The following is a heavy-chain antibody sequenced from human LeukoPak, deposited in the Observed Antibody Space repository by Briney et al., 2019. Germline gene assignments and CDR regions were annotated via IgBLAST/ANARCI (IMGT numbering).Heavy chain of an antibody. D-gene: IGHD3-22*01. CDR3: ARGRIVMYYDSSGYRLAFDI. CDR1: GYTFTSYD. CDR2: MNPNSGNT. J-gene: IGHJ3*02. V-gene: IGHV1-8*01. Sequence: ASVKVSCMASGYTFTSYDINWVRQATGQGLEWMGWMNPNSGNTGYAQKFQGRVTMTRNTSISTAYVELSSLRSEDTAVYYCARGRIVMYYDSSGYRLAFDIWGQGTMVTVSS.